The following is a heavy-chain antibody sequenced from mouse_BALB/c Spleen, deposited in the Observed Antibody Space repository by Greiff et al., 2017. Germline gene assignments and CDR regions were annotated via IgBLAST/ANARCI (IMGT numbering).Heavy chain of an antibody. J-gene: IGHJ3*01. CDR2: IYPGGGYT. CDR3: ARGDGGSSDGFAY. Sequence: VQLQESGAELVRPGTSVKISCKASGYTFTNYWLGWVKQRPGHGLEWIGDIYPGGGYTNYNEKFKGKATLTADTSSSPAYMQLSSLTADDSAVYFCARGDGGSSDGFAYWGQGTLVTVSA. D-gene: IGHD1-1*01. CDR1: GYTFTNYW. V-gene: IGHV1-63*02.